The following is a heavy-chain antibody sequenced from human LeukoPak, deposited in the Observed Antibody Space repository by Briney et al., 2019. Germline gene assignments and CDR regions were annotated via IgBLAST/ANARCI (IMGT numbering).Heavy chain of an antibody. V-gene: IGHV4-59*01. J-gene: IGHJ5*02. D-gene: IGHD5-12*01. Sequence: SETLSLTCTVSGGSISSYYWSWIRQPPGKGLEWIGYIYYSGSTNYNPSLKSRVTISVDTSKNQFSLKLSSVTAADTAVYYCARDSGYTNWFDPWGQGTLVTVSS. CDR2: IYYSGST. CDR3: ARDSGYTNWFDP. CDR1: GGSISSYY.